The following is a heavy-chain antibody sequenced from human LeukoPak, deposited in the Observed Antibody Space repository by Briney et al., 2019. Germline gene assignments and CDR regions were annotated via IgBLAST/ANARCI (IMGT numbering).Heavy chain of an antibody. CDR1: GYTFTSYD. Sequence: ASVKVSCKASGYTFTSYDINWVRQATGQGLEWMGWMNPNSGNTGYAQKFQGRVTMTRNTSISTAYMELSSLRSEDTAVYYCARDRVVVVPAAIWGYYYYYGMDVWGQGTTVTVSS. CDR2: MNPNSGNT. D-gene: IGHD2-2*01. J-gene: IGHJ6*02. V-gene: IGHV1-8*01. CDR3: ARDRVVVVPAAIWGYYYYYGMDV.